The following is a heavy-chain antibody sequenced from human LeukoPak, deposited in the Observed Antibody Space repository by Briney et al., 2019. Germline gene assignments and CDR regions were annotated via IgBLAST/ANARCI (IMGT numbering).Heavy chain of an antibody. CDR1: GFTFSSYS. J-gene: IGHJ4*02. CDR3: ARGTCSSTSCFLFDY. V-gene: IGHV3-21*01. Sequence: GGSLRLSCAASGFTFSSYSMNWVRQAPGKGLEWVSSISSSSSYIYYADSVKGRFTISRDNAKNSLYLQMNSLRAEDTAVYYCARGTCSSTSCFLFDYWGQGTLVTVSS. D-gene: IGHD2-2*01. CDR2: ISSSSSYI.